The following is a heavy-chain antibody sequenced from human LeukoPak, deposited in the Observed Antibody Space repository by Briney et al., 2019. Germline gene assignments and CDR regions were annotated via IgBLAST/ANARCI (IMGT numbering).Heavy chain of an antibody. CDR3: AREYYDFWSGKPTYFDY. D-gene: IGHD3-3*01. CDR1: GYTFTSYY. J-gene: IGHJ4*02. Sequence: ASVKVSCKASGYTFTSYYMHWVRQAPGQGLEWMGIINPSGGSTSYAQKFQGRVTMTRDTSKNQFSLKLSSVTAADTAVYYCAREYYDFWSGKPTYFDYWGQGTLVTVSS. V-gene: IGHV1-46*01. CDR2: INPSGGST.